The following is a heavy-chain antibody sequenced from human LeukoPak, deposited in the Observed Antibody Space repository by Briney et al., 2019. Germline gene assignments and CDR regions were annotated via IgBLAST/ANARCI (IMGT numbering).Heavy chain of an antibody. CDR3: ARAVLYNYYGMDV. Sequence: PGGSLRLSCAASGFTFSSYEMNWVRQAPGKGLEWVSYISSSGGTIYYADSVKGRFTISRDNAKNSLYLQMNSLRAEDTAVYYCARAVLYNYYGMDVWGQGTTVTVSS. V-gene: IGHV3-48*03. CDR1: GFTFSSYE. J-gene: IGHJ6*02. CDR2: ISSSGGTI.